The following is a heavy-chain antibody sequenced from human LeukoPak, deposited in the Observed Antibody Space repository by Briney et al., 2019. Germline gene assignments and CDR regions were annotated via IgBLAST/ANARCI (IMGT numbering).Heavy chain of an antibody. CDR3: AKDVVAAGVGYYYGMDV. CDR1: GFTFDDYA. D-gene: IGHD6-13*01. CDR2: ISRNSGSI. Sequence: PGGSLRLSCAASGFTFDDYAMHWVRQAPGKGQEWVSGISRNSGSIGYADSVKGRFTISRDNAKNSLYLQMNSLRAEDTALYYCAKDVVAAGVGYYYGMDVWGQGTTVTVSS. J-gene: IGHJ6*02. V-gene: IGHV3-9*01.